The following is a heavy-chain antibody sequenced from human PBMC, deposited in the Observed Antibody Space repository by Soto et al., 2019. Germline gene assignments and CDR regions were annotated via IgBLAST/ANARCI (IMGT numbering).Heavy chain of an antibody. D-gene: IGHD3-3*01. V-gene: IGHV3-23*01. Sequence: GGSLRLSCTGSGFTFNTYAMTWVRQAPGKGLEWVSGISDSGDKTYYADSVKGRLTTSRDNSKSTLYLQMDSLRAEDTAIYYCAKETRVTILGVVIPQEDNYYGMDVWGQGTTVTVSS. J-gene: IGHJ6*02. CDR3: AKETRVTILGVVIPQEDNYYGMDV. CDR1: GFTFNTYA. CDR2: ISDSGDKT.